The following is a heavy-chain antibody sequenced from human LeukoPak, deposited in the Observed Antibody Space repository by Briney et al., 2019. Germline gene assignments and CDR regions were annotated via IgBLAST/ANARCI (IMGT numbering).Heavy chain of an antibody. D-gene: IGHD3-10*01. CDR2: ISGSGGTT. Sequence: PGGSVRLSCAASGFTFNNHAMNWVRQAPGKGLEWVSVISGSGGTTYYADSVKGRFTISRDNSRSTLYLQMNSLRPEDTAIYYCAREGYYGSGSPPSLYFDYWGQGTLVTVSS. CDR3: AREGYYGSGSPPSLYFDY. J-gene: IGHJ4*02. V-gene: IGHV3-23*01. CDR1: GFTFNNHA.